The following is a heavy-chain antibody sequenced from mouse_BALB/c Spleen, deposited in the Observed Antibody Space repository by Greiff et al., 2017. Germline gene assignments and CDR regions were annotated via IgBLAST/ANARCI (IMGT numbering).Heavy chain of an antibody. CDR2: VNPNNGGT. CDR1: GYSFTGYY. Sequence: EVKLMESGPDLVKPGASVKISCKASGYSFTGYYMHWVKQSHGKSLEWIGRVNPNNGGTSYNQKFKGKAILTVDKSSSTAYMELRSLTSEDSAVYYCASPAYYGYEGGWCYWGQGTTLTVSS. V-gene: IGHV1-26*01. D-gene: IGHD1-2*01. J-gene: IGHJ2*01. CDR3: ASPAYYGYEGGWCY.